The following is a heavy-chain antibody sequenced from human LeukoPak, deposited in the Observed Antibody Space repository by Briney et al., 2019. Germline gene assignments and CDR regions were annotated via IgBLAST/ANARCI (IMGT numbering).Heavy chain of an antibody. CDR3: ASYSSSWYDAFDI. CDR2: IYYSGST. D-gene: IGHD6-13*01. V-gene: IGHV4-59*01. J-gene: IGHJ3*02. CDR1: GGSISSYY. Sequence: KTSETLSLTRTVSGGSISSYYWSWIRQPPGKGLEWIGYIYYSGSTNYNPSLKSRVTISVDTSKNQFSLKLSSVTAADTAVYYCASYSSSWYDAFDIWGQGTMVTVSS.